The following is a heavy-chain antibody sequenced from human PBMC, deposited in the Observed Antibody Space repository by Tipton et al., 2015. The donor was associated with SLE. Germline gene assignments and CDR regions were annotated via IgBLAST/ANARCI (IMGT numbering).Heavy chain of an antibody. J-gene: IGHJ5*02. CDR3: ARTKLRYFDWPYNWFDP. CDR1: GGSFSGYY. V-gene: IGHV4-34*01. Sequence: TLSLTCAVYGGSFSGYYWGWIRQPPGKGLEWIGSIYYSGSTYYSPSLKSRVTISVDTSKNQFSLKLSSVTAADTAVYYCARTKLRYFDWPYNWFDPWGQGTLVTVSS. D-gene: IGHD3-9*01. CDR2: IYYSGST.